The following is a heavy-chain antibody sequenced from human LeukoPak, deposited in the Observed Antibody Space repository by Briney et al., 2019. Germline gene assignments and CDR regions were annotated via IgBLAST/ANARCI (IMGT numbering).Heavy chain of an antibody. J-gene: IGHJ4*02. CDR1: GFTFSSYA. CDR2: IYYSGST. CDR3: ARAYSGYEYYFDY. D-gene: IGHD5-12*01. V-gene: IGHV4-39*01. Sequence: GSLRLSCAASGFTFSSYAMSWIRQPPGKGLKWIGSIYYSGSTYYNPSLKSRVTISVDTSKNQFSLKLSSVTAADTAVYYCARAYSGYEYYFDYWGQGTLVTVSS.